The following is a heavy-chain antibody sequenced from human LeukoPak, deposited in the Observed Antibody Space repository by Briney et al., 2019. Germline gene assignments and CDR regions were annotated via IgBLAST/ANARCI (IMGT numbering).Heavy chain of an antibody. J-gene: IGHJ4*02. CDR1: GFTFSSYG. D-gene: IGHD3-9*01. CDR3: ASPPYDILTGYSQYYFDY. CDR2: ISSSSSYI. Sequence: GGSLRLSCAASGFTFSSYGMHWVRQAPGKGLEWVSSISSSSSYIYYADSVKGRFTISRDNAKNSLYLQMNSLRAEDTAVYYCASPPYDILTGYSQYYFDYWGQGTLVTVSS. V-gene: IGHV3-21*01.